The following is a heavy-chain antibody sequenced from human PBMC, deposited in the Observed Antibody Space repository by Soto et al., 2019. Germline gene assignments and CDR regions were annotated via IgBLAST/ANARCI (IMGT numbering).Heavy chain of an antibody. CDR1: RFTFSSYS. J-gene: IGHJ4*02. CDR2: ISSGSSTI. CDR3: VRGGGDCNNGVCYLHY. V-gene: IGHV3-48*02. Sequence: GGSLRLSCAASRFTFSSYSMNWVRQALGKGLEWISYISSGSSTIYYADSVKGRFTISRDNAKNSLYLQMNSLRDEDTAVYYCVRGGGDCNNGVCYLHYWGQGTLVTVSS. D-gene: IGHD2-8*01.